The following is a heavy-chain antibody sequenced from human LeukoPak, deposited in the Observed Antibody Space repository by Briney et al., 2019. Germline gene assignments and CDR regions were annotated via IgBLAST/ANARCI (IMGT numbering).Heavy chain of an antibody. CDR3: ARDYYDSSVGGDY. CDR2: IYSGGST. V-gene: IGHV3-53*01. J-gene: IGHJ4*02. Sequence: GGSLRLSCAASGFTVSSNYMSWVRQAPGKGLEWVSVIYSGGSTYYADSVKGRFTTSRDNSKNTLYLQMNSLRAEDTAVYYCARDYYDSSVGGDYWGQGTLVTVSS. D-gene: IGHD3-22*01. CDR1: GFTVSSNY.